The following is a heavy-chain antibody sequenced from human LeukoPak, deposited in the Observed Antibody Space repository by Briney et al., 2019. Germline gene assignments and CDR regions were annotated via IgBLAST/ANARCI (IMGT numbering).Heavy chain of an antibody. CDR1: GASISNNY. V-gene: IGHV4-59*08. D-gene: IGHD4-11*01. Sequence: SETLSLTCTVSGASISNNYWTWIRQSPGKGLERIGFVYYYGSTSYNPSLQSRLSMSIDTSKNQFSLNLRSVTASDTAVYYCATSIGSKNAFYIWGRGTAGSISS. CDR3: ATSIGSKNAFYI. CDR2: VYYYGST. J-gene: IGHJ3*02.